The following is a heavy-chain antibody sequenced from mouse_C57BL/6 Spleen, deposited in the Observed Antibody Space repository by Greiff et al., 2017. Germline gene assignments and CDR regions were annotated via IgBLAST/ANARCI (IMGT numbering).Heavy chain of an antibody. CDR1: GFSLTSYG. CDR2: IWTGGST. Sequence: VQVVESGPGLVQPSQCLSITCTASGFSLTSYGVHWVRQSPGKGLEWLGVIWTGGSTDYNAALMSRLSITKDNSKSQVFFKMNRLQADDAAIYYFAIYYSNYDAMDYWGQGTSVTVSS. V-gene: IGHV2-5*01. CDR3: AIYYSNYDAMDY. J-gene: IGHJ4*01. D-gene: IGHD2-5*01.